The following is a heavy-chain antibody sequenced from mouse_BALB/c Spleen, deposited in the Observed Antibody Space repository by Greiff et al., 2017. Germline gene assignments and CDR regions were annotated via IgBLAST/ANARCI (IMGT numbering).Heavy chain of an antibody. CDR1: GFTFSDYY. V-gene: IGHV5-4*02. D-gene: IGHD2-4*01. CDR2: ISDGGSYT. J-gene: IGHJ3*01. Sequence: EVQGVESGGGLVKPGGSLKLSCAASGFTFSDYYMYWVRQTPEKRLEWVATISDGGSYTYYPDSVKGRFTISRDNAKNNLYLQMSSLKSEDTAMYYCARDAGIYYDYDGGFAYWGQGTLVTVSA. CDR3: ARDAGIYYDYDGGFAY.